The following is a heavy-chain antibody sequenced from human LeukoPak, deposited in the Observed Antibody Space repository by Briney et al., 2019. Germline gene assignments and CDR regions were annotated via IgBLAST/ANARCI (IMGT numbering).Heavy chain of an antibody. CDR2: IYYSGPT. CDR3: ARHRWDGTFNFDF. CDR1: GGSISSSSAF. V-gene: IGHV4-39*01. D-gene: IGHD1-1*01. J-gene: IGHJ4*02. Sequence: PSETLSLTCTVSGGSISSSSAFWGWIRQPPGKGLEWIGSIYYSGPTYTNPSLKSRVTISVDTSKNQFSLKLSSVTAADTAVYYCARHRWDGTFNFDFWGQGTLVPVSS.